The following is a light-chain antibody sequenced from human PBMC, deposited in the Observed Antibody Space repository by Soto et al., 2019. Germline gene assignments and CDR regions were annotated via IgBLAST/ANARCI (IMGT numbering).Light chain of an antibody. J-gene: IGLJ3*02. V-gene: IGLV1-44*01. CDR1: SSNIGNNT. CDR3: AAWDDSLNGPV. Sequence: QSVLTQPPSASVTPGQRVSISCSGSSSNIGNNTVNWYQQFPETAPRLLIYTTNQRPSVVPDRFSGSKSGTSASLAISGLQSEDEADYYCAAWDDSLNGPVFGGGTKLTVL. CDR2: TTN.